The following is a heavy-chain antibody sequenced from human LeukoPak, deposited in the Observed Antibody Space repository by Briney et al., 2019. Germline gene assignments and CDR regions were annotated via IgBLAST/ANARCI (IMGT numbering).Heavy chain of an antibody. D-gene: IGHD2-2*01. CDR3: ARVTRTMVVVPAGIDP. J-gene: IGHJ5*02. V-gene: IGHV4-34*01. Sequence: SDTLSLSCAVYGGSFSGYYWSWIRQPSGKGLEWIGEINHSGSTNYNPSLKSRVTISVDTSKNQFSLKLSSVTAADTAVYYCARVTRTMVVVPAGIDPWGQGTLVTVSS. CDR1: GGSFSGYY. CDR2: INHSGST.